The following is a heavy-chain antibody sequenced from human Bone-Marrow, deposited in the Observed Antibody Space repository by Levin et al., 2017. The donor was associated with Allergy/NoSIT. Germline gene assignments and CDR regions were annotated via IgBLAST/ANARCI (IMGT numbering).Heavy chain of an antibody. CDR3: ARLPNSLNWFDP. CDR2: IYYSGST. Sequence: SQTLSLTCTVSGGSISSYYWSWIRQPPGKGLEWIGYIYYSGSTNYNPSLKSRVTISVDTSKNQFSLKLSSVTAADTAVYYCARLPNSLNWFDPWGQGTLVTVSS. V-gene: IGHV4-59*08. J-gene: IGHJ5*02. D-gene: IGHD1/OR15-1a*01. CDR1: GGSISSYY.